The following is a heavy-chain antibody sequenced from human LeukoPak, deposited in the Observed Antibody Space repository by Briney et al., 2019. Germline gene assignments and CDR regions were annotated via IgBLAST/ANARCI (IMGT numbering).Heavy chain of an antibody. Sequence: KPGVSLTLNCAASAFTFSSYAMTWLRHAPGQGLEWLSSLSSGGSNIYYADSGRGPMTISRYKTKDSMYLQINRLNDADMAVYYSARDRPTGASRVFVVQWGQGTLVSVCS. CDR2: LSSGGSNI. V-gene: IGHV3-21*01. CDR3: ARDRPTGASRVFVVQ. J-gene: IGHJ4*02. CDR1: AFTFSSYA. D-gene: IGHD3-3*01.